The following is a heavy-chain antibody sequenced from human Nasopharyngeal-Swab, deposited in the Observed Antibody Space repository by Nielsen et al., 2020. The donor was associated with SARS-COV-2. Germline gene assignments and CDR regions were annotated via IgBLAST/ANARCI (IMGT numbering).Heavy chain of an antibody. CDR1: GGSFSGSY. Sequence: SETLSLTCAVFGGSFSGSYWSWIRQPPGRGLEWIGEINHSGSTMYIPSPKSRVTISVDTSKNQFSLNLTSVTAADTAMYYCARGPALVIRKTLSSGFDIWGQGTMVTVSS. D-gene: IGHD3-10*01. V-gene: IGHV4-34*01. CDR2: INHSGST. J-gene: IGHJ3*02. CDR3: ARGPALVIRKTLSSGFDI.